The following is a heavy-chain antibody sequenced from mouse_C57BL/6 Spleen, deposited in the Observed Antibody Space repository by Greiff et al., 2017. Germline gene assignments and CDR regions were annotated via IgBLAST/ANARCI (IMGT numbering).Heavy chain of an antibody. CDR1: GYTFTSYW. CDR3: AREGAYDYDGAGFAY. J-gene: IGHJ3*01. V-gene: IGHV1-64*01. Sequence: QVHVKQPGAELVKPGASVKLSCTASGYTFTSYWMHWVQQRPGKGLEWIGMIHPNSGRINYNETFKGKATLTVDKSSSTAYMQLSSLTSEDSAVYYCAREGAYDYDGAGFAYWGQGTLVTVSA. D-gene: IGHD2-4*01. CDR2: IHPNSGRI.